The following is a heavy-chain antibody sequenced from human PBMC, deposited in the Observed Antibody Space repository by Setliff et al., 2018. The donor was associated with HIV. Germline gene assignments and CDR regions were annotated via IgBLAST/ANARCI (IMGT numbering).Heavy chain of an antibody. CDR1: GDSIGGDY. CDR2: RHTSGNT. CDR3: ARRIYGNNPYFDY. V-gene: IGHV4-4*07. D-gene: IGHD4-17*01. Sequence: PSETLSLTCNSSGDSIGGDYWCWIRQPAGKGLEWIGRRHTSGNTNYNPSLKSRVTMSVDTSKNQFSLRLSSVTSADTAIYYCARRIYGNNPYFDYWSQGTLVTVSS. J-gene: IGHJ4*02.